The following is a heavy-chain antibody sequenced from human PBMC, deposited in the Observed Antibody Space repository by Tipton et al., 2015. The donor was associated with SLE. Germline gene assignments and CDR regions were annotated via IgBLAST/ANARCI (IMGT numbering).Heavy chain of an antibody. CDR1: GFTFSSYW. CDR2: INSDGSST. Sequence: SLRLSCAASGFTFSSYWMHWVRQAPGKGLVWVSRINSDGSSTSYADSVKGRFTISRDNSKNTLSLQLNTLRADDTAIYYCAKDRYCGGGTCFASYFDLWGQGTPVTVSS. D-gene: IGHD2-21*01. CDR3: AKDRYCGGGTCFASYFDL. V-gene: IGHV3-74*01. J-gene: IGHJ4*02.